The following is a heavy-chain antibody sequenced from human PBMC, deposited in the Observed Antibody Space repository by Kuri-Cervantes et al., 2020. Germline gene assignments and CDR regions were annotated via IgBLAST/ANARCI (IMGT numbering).Heavy chain of an antibody. CDR1: GFTFSSYG. CDR2: IWYDGSNK. D-gene: IGHD6-19*01. CDR3: AKEQWLNGMDV. V-gene: IGHV3-33*06. Sequence: GESLKISCAASGFTFSSYGMHWVRQAPGKGLEWVAVIWYDGSNKYYADSVKGRFTISRDNSKNTLYLQMNSLRAEDTALYYCAKEQWLNGMDVWGQGTMVTVSS. J-gene: IGHJ6*02.